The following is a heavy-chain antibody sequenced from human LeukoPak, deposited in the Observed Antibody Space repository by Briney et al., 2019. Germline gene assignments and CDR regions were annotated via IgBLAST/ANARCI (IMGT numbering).Heavy chain of an antibody. J-gene: IGHJ4*02. D-gene: IGHD2-2*01. CDR2: ISGSGSST. CDR3: ARGDTPTYCSTATCYLLDY. Sequence: GGSLRLSCAASGFTFSGYATSWVRQAPGKGLEWVSVISGSGSSTYHADSVKGRFTISRDNSKNTLYLQMNSLRAEDTAVYYCARGDTPTYCSTATCYLLDYWGQGTLVTVSS. V-gene: IGHV3-23*01. CDR1: GFTFSGYA.